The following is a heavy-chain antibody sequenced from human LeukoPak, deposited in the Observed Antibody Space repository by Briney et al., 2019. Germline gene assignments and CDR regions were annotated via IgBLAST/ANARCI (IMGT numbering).Heavy chain of an antibody. Sequence: ASVKVSCKASGYTFTGYYMHWVRQAPGQGLEWMGWINPNSGGTNYAQKFQGWVTMTRDTSISTAYMELSSLRSEDTAVYYCARGSDYGSGIFDYWGQGTLVTVSS. V-gene: IGHV1-2*04. CDR1: GYTFTGYY. CDR3: ARGSDYGSGIFDY. CDR2: INPNSGGT. J-gene: IGHJ4*02. D-gene: IGHD3-10*01.